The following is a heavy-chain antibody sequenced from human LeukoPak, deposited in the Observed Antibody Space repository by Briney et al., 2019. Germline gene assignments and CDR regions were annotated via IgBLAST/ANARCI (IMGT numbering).Heavy chain of an antibody. CDR2: VRQDGSEK. CDR3: VRENYFDY. J-gene: IGHJ4*02. Sequence: GSLSLSCAASGFSFSAYWMGWIRLLPGKGLEWVANVRQDGSEKNYVDSVKGRFTISRDNARKSLYLQMNGLRAEDTAVYYCVRENYFDYWGQGTLVTVSS. V-gene: IGHV3-7*01. CDR1: GFSFSAYW.